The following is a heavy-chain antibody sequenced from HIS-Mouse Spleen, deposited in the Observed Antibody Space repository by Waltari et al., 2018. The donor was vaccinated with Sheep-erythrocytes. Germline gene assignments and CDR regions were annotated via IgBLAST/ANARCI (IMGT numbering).Heavy chain of an antibody. CDR2: IYYSGST. Sequence: QLQLQESGPGLVKPSETLSLTCTVSGGSLSSSSYYWAWIRQPPGKGLEWIGSIYYSGSTYYNPSLKSRVTISVDTSKNQFSLKLSSVTAADTAVYYCARGARGSSWYLDYWGQGTLVTVSS. CDR3: ARGARGSSWYLDY. J-gene: IGHJ4*02. V-gene: IGHV4-39*07. D-gene: IGHD6-13*01. CDR1: GGSLSSSSYY.